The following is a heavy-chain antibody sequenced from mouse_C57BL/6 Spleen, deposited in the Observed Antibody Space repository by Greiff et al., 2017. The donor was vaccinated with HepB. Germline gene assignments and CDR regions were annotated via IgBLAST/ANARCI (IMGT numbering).Heavy chain of an antibody. V-gene: IGHV1-82*01. J-gene: IGHJ3*01. CDR1: GYAFSSSW. D-gene: IGHD2-4*01. Sequence: QVQLKESGPELVKPGASVKISCKASGYAFSSSWMNWVKQRPGKGLEWIGRIYPGDGDTNYNGKFKGKATLTADKSSSTAYMQLSSLTSEDSAVYFCAREDYDGGGWLAYWGQGTLVTVSA. CDR2: IYPGDGDT. CDR3: AREDYDGGGWLAY.